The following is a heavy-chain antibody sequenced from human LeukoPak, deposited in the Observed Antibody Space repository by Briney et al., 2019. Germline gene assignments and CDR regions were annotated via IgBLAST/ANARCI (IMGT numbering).Heavy chain of an antibody. D-gene: IGHD2-21*02. Sequence: GGSLRLSCAAPGFTFSSYSMNWVRQAPGKGLEWVSSISSSSSYIYYADSVKGRFTMSRDNAKNSLYLQMNNLRAEDTAVYYCARACGGDCYLSDYWGQGTLVTVSS. J-gene: IGHJ4*02. CDR3: ARACGGDCYLSDY. CDR2: ISSSSSYI. CDR1: GFTFSSYS. V-gene: IGHV3-21*01.